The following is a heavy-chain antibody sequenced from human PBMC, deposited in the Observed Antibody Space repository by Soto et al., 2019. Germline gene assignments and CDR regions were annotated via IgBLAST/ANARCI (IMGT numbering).Heavy chain of an antibody. V-gene: IGHV4-59*01. CDR3: AITRYSSGWYYFDY. D-gene: IGHD6-19*01. CDR2: IYYSGST. J-gene: IGHJ4*02. CDR1: GGSISSYY. Sequence: SETLSLTCTVSGGSISSYYWSWIRQPPGKGLEWIGYIYYSGSTNYNPSLKSRVTISVDTSKNQFSLKLSSVTAADTAVYYCAITRYSSGWYYFDYWGQGTLVTVSS.